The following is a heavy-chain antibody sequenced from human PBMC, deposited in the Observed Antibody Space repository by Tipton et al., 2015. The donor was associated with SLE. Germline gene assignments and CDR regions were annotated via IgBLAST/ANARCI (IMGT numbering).Heavy chain of an antibody. J-gene: IGHJ4*02. V-gene: IGHV4-61*02. CDR1: GGSISSGSYY. Sequence: TLSLTCTGSGGSISSGSYYWSWIRQPAGKGLEWVVRIYSSGSTNYNPSPRSRVTISVHTPKHQFPLKLSSVTAADTAVYYCAVYCSSTSCSFDYWGQGTLVTVSS. D-gene: IGHD2-2*01. CDR3: AVYCSSTSCSFDY. CDR2: IYSSGST.